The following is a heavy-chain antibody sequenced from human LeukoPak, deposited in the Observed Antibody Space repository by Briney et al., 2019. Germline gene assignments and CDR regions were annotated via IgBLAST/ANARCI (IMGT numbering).Heavy chain of an antibody. D-gene: IGHD3-22*01. J-gene: IGHJ3*02. V-gene: IGHV3-30-3*01. CDR1: GVTFSSYA. CDR3: ARDLGYDSSGYYPSDAFDI. CDR2: IAYDGSNK. Sequence: GLALRLSCAASGVTFSSYAMHWVRQAPGKGLEGVAVIAYDGSNKYYADSVRGRFTSSSDNSKNTLYLQMNSLRAEDTAVYYCARDLGYDSSGYYPSDAFDIWGQGTMVTVSS.